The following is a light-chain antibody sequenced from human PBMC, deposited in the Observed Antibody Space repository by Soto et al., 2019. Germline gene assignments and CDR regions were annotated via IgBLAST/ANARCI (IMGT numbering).Light chain of an antibody. CDR3: QQYNSYSST. CDR1: QSISSW. J-gene: IGKJ1*01. Sequence: DIQMTQSPSTPSASIGDRVTITCRASQSISSWLAWYQQKPGKAPKLLIYKASSLESGVPSRFSGSGSGTEFTLTISSLQPDDFATYYCQQYNSYSSTFGQGTKV. V-gene: IGKV1-5*03. CDR2: KAS.